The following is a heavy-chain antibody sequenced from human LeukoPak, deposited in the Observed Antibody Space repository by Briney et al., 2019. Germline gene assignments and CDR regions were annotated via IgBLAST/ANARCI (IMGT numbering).Heavy chain of an antibody. CDR2: IYSGGSP. J-gene: IGHJ4*02. CDR3: ARDLNYYDSSGYGH. Sequence: GGSLRLSCAASGFAFSTNYMSWVRQAPGKGLEWVSVIYSGGSPYYADSVKGRFTISRDNSKNTLYLQMNSLRAEDTAVYYCARDLNYYDSSGYGHWGQGTLVTVSS. V-gene: IGHV3-53*01. D-gene: IGHD3-22*01. CDR1: GFAFSTNY.